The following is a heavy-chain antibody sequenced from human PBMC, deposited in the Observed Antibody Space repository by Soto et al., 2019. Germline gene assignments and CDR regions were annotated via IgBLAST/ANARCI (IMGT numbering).Heavy chain of an antibody. J-gene: IGHJ4*02. Sequence: GESLKISCKGSGYSFAGYWITWVRQKPGKGLEWMGQIDPSDSQTYYSPSFRGHVTISVTKSITTVFLQWSSLRASDTAMYYCARQIYDSDTGPNFQYYFDSWGQGTPVTVSS. CDR3: ARQIYDSDTGPNFQYYFDS. D-gene: IGHD3-22*01. V-gene: IGHV5-10-1*01. CDR1: GYSFAGYW. CDR2: IDPSDSQT.